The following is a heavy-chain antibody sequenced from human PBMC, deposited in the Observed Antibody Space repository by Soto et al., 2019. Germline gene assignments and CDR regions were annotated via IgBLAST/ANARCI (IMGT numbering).Heavy chain of an antibody. CDR3: ARVLGYCSSTSCSGGLDY. V-gene: IGHV3-21*01. D-gene: IGHD2-2*01. J-gene: IGHJ4*02. Sequence: GGSLRLSCAASGFTFSSYSMNWVRQAPGKGLEWVSSISSSSSYIYYANSVKGRLTISRDNAKNSLYLEMNSLRAEDTAVYYCARVLGYCSSTSCSGGLDYWGQGTLVTVSS. CDR2: ISSSSSYI. CDR1: GFTFSSYS.